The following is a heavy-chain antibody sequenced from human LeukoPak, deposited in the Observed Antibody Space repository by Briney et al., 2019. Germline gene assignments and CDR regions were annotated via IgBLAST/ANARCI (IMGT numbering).Heavy chain of an antibody. CDR1: GDSISSSSYY. CDR3: TRYWGPYDNSGAYFDY. CDR2: TYYSGST. J-gene: IGHJ4*02. Sequence: SETLSLTCTVSGDSISSSSYYWVWLRQPPGKGLEWIATTYYSGSTYYNPSLKSRVTISVDTSKNQFSLKLSSVTAADTAMYYCTRYWGPYDNSGAYFDYWGQGTLVTVSS. D-gene: IGHD3-22*01. V-gene: IGHV4-39*01.